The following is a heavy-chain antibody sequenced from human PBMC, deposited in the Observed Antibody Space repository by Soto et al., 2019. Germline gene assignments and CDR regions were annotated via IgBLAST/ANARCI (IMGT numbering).Heavy chain of an antibody. CDR2: ISYDGSTK. J-gene: IGHJ6*02. Sequence: PGGSLRLSCAASGFTFSSYGMHWVRQAPGKGLEWVAVISYDGSTKYYADSVKGRFTISRDNSKNTLYLQMNSLRAEDTAVYYCGSRGYGCGPTEYYGMDDWGQGTMVTVSS. D-gene: IGHD5-18*01. CDR3: GSRGYGCGPTEYYGMDD. CDR1: GFTFSSYG. V-gene: IGHV3-30*03.